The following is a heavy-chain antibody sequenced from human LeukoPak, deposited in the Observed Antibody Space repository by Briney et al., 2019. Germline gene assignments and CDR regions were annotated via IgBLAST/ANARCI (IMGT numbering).Heavy chain of an antibody. Sequence: QLGGSLRLSCAASGFTFSSYGMHWVRQAPGKGLEWVAFIRYDGSNKYYADSVKGRFTISRDNSKNTLYLQMNSLRAEDTAVYYCAKDPRYYGSGSYSGEAYYYMDVWGKGTTVTISS. V-gene: IGHV3-30*02. D-gene: IGHD3-10*01. J-gene: IGHJ6*03. CDR1: GFTFSSYG. CDR3: AKDPRYYGSGSYSGEAYYYMDV. CDR2: IRYDGSNK.